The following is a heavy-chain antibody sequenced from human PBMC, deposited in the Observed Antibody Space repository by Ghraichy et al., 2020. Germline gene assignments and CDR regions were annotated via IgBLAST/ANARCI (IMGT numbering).Heavy chain of an antibody. CDR1: GGSISSYY. V-gene: IGHV4-59*01. CDR2: IYYSGST. CDR3: ARVVRELQPSNNWFDP. Sequence: SQTLSLTCTVSGGSISSYYWSWIRQPPGKGLEWIGYIYYSGSTNYNPSHKSRVTISVDTSKNQFSLKLSSVTAADTAVYYCARVVRELQPSNNWFDPWGQGTLVTVSS. J-gene: IGHJ5*02. D-gene: IGHD1-7*01.